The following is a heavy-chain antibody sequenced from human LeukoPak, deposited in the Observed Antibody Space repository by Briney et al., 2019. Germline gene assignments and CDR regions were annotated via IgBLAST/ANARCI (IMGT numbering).Heavy chain of an antibody. D-gene: IGHD3-3*01. CDR2: IYDSGNT. CDR3: ARVGTIFGVVTTEFFDY. J-gene: IGHJ4*02. Sequence: PSETLSLTCTVSGGSFSSYYLSWIRQPPGKGLEWIGYIYDSGNTNYNPSLKSRVTISVDTSKNQFSLKLSSVTAADTAVYYCARVGTIFGVVTTEFFDYWGQGTLVTVSS. V-gene: IGHV4-59*01. CDR1: GGSFSSYY.